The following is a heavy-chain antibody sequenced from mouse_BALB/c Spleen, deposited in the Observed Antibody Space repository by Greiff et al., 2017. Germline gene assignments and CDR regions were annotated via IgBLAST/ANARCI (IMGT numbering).Heavy chain of an antibody. D-gene: IGHD2-14*01. CDR3: ARSNYRYDDGRGAMDY. CDR1: GYAFTNYL. J-gene: IGHJ4*01. V-gene: IGHV1-54*01. CDR2: INPGSGGT. Sequence: VQLQQSGAELVRPWTSVKVSCKASGYAFTNYLIEWVKQRPGQGLEWIGVINPGSGGTNYNEKFKGKATLTADKSSSTAYMQLSSLTSDDSAVYFCARSNYRYDDGRGAMDYWGQGTSVTVSS.